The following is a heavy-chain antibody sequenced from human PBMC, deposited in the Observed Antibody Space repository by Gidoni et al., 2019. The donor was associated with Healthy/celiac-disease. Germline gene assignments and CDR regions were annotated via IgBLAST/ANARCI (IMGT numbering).Heavy chain of an antibody. CDR1: GFTFSSYG. CDR3: AREDTEGYGYFDY. J-gene: IGHJ4*02. V-gene: IGHV3-33*01. Sequence: QVQLVESGGGVVQPGRSLRLSCEASGFTFSSYGMHWVRQAPGKGLEWVAVIWYDGSNKYYADSVKGRFTISRDNSKNTLYLQMNSLRAEDTAVYYCAREDTEGYGYFDYWGQGTLVTVSS. D-gene: IGHD6-13*01. CDR2: IWYDGSNK.